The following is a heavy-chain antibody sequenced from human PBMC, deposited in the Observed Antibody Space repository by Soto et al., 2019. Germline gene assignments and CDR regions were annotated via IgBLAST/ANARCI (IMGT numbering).Heavy chain of an antibody. CDR2: ISNSTI. CDR3: AREGDSSGWYNWFDP. Sequence: GGSLRLSCAASGFSFSSYSMNWVRQAPGKGLEWVSYISNSTIYYADSVKGRFTISRDNAKNSLYLQMNSLRAEDTAVYYCAREGDSSGWYNWFDPWGQGTLVTAPQ. D-gene: IGHD3-22*01. V-gene: IGHV3-48*01. CDR1: GFSFSSYS. J-gene: IGHJ5*02.